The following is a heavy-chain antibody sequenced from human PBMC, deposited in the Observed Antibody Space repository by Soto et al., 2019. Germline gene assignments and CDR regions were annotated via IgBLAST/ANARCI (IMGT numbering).Heavy chain of an antibody. D-gene: IGHD3-9*01. J-gene: IGHJ3*01. Sequence: QVQLQESGPGLVKPSGTLSLTCAVSSGSISSTNWWSWVRQPPGKGLEWIWEIYHSGSTNYNPLLKSRVTISVNKSKNQYSLKLSSVAAADTAVYYWAGFCLGEPPEADAFDLWGQGTMVTVSS. CDR2: IYHSGST. V-gene: IGHV4-4*02. CDR3: AGFCLGEPPEADAFDL. CDR1: SGSISSTNW.